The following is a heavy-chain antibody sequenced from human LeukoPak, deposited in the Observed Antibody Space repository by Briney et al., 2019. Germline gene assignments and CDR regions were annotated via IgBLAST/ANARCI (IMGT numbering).Heavy chain of an antibody. Sequence: SGTSLRLSCAASGFTFTSYALQWVRQAPGKGLDWLSDISYDGADKNYADSVRGRFTISRDNSKNTLYLQINSLRAEDTAIYYCARGTFYYGDNYNTRAFGQPFDSWGQGTLVTVSS. CDR3: ARGTFYYGDNYNTRAFGQPFDS. CDR1: GFTFTSYA. CDR2: ISYDGADK. J-gene: IGHJ4*02. D-gene: IGHD4/OR15-4a*01. V-gene: IGHV3-30*04.